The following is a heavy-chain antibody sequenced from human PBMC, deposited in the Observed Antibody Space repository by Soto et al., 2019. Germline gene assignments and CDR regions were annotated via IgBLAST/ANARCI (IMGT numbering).Heavy chain of an antibody. CDR3: ARISHCRYSSSLYHCAFDI. J-gene: IGHJ3*02. D-gene: IGHD6-13*01. Sequence: QVTLKESGPVLVKPTETLTLTCAVSGFSLSSARMGVTWVRQPPGKALEWLAHIFSSDEKSYSTSLKSRLTISKDNSKSQVVLTMTNMDPVDTATYFCARISHCRYSSSLYHCAFDIWGQGTMVTVSS. V-gene: IGHV2-26*01. CDR1: GFSLSSARMG. CDR2: IFSSDEK.